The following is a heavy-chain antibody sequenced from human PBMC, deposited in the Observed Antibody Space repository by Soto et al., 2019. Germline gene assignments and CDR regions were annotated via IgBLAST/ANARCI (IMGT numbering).Heavy chain of an antibody. CDR3: ARGSRKYYDIWIGWPRNWFDP. D-gene: IGHD3-3*01. CDR2: INHSGST. J-gene: IGHJ5*02. CDR1: GGSFSGYY. V-gene: IGHV4-34*01. Sequence: SETLSLTCAVYGGSFSGYYWSWIRQPPGKGLEWIGEINHSGSTNYNPSLKSRVTISVDTSKNQFSLKLSSVTAADTAVYYCARGSRKYYDIWIGWPRNWFDPWGQGTLVTVSS.